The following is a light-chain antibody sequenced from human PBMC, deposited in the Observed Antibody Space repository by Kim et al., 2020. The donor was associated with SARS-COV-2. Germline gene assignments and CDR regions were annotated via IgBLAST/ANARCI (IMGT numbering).Light chain of an antibody. CDR1: QIVSSGY. CDR3: QQYGSPLT. Sequence: EIVLTQSPGTLSLSPGERATLSCGASQIVSSGYLAWYQQKPGQAPRLLIYGASSRATGIPDRFSGSGSGTDYTLTITRLEPEDFAVYYCQQYGSPLTFGEGTKVDIK. V-gene: IGKV3-20*01. J-gene: IGKJ4*01. CDR2: GAS.